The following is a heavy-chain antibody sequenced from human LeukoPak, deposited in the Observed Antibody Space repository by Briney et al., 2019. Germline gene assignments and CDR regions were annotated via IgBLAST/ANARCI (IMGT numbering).Heavy chain of an antibody. V-gene: IGHV3-9*01. CDR3: ARDLRYSSSSSFDY. J-gene: IGHJ4*02. CDR2: ISWNSGSI. D-gene: IGHD6-6*01. Sequence: SLRLSCAASGFTFDDYAMHWVRQAPGKGLEWVSGISWNSGSIGYADSVKGRFTISRDNAKNSLYLQMNSLRAEDTAVYYCARDLRYSSSSSFDYWGQGTLVTVSS. CDR1: GFTFDDYA.